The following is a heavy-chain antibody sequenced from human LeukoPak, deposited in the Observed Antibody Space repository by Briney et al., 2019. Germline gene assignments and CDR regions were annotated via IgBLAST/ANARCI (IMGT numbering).Heavy chain of an antibody. CDR2: IRQDGSAK. D-gene: IGHD3-10*01. V-gene: IGHV3-7*04. Sequence: GGSLRLSWAASGSTVSSNSMSWVRQAPGKGLEWVANIRQDGSAKYYVDSVKGRFTISRDNAKNSLCLQLNSLRAEDTAVYYCARDYYASGSHDSWGQGALVTVSS. CDR3: ARDYYASGSHDS. J-gene: IGHJ4*02. CDR1: GSTVSSNS.